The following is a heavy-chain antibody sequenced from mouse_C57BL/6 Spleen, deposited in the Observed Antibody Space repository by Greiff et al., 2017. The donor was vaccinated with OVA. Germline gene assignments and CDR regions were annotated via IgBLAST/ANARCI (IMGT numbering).Heavy chain of an antibody. CDR2: IYPGDGDT. CDR1: GYAFSSSW. Sequence: VQLQQSGPELVKPGASVKISCKASGYAFSSSWMNWVKQRPGKGLEWIGRIYPGDGDTNYNGKFKGKATLTADKSSSTAYMQLSSLTSEDSAVCFCARSGWFDYWGQGTTLTVSS. J-gene: IGHJ2*01. V-gene: IGHV1-82*01. D-gene: IGHD3-3*01. CDR3: ARSGWFDY.